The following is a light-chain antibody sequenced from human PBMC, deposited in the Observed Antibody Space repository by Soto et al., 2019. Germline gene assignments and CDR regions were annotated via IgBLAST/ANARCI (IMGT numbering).Light chain of an antibody. CDR2: AAS. CDR1: QSISSY. Sequence: DIQMTQSPSSLSASVGDRLTITCRASQSISSYLIWYPKKPWKAPKLLIYAASSLQSGVPSKFSRSVSGTVFTLSSTSLQPEDLAIYYCQQSYSTPFTFGGGTNVEI. CDR3: QQSYSTPFT. V-gene: IGKV1-39*01. J-gene: IGKJ4*01.